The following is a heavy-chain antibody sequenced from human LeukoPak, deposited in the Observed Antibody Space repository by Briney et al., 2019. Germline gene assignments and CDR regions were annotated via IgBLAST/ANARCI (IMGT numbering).Heavy chain of an antibody. Sequence: SETLSLTCTVSGGSISSISYYWGWIRQPPGKGLEWIGSIYFSGSTYYNPSLKTRVTISVDTSKNQFSLKLSSVTAADTAVYYCARVLQNYYHLDVWGHGTTVTVSS. J-gene: IGHJ6*03. CDR2: IYFSGST. CDR1: GGSISSISYY. V-gene: IGHV4-39*07. CDR3: ARVLQNYYHLDV.